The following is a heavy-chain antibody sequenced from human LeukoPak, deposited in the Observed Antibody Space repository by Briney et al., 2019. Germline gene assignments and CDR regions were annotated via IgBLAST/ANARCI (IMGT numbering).Heavy chain of an antibody. D-gene: IGHD3-22*01. CDR2: IYTTGRT. CDR3: ARHLPTYYYDSSGYYPVAFDI. J-gene: IGHJ3*02. Sequence: PSETLSLTCTVSGGSITSYYWGWVRQPAGKGLEWIGRIYTTGRTDHHPSLNSRLTMSVDTSKNQFSLNLSSVTAADTAVYYCARHLPTYYYDSSGYYPVAFDIWGQGTMVTVSS. V-gene: IGHV4-4*07. CDR1: GGSITSYY.